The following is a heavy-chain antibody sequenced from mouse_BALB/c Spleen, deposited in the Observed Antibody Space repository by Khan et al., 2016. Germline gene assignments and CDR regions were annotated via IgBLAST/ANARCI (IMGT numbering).Heavy chain of an antibody. CDR2: IRNKANGYTP. Sequence: EVELVESGGGLVQPGGSLRLSCATSGFTFTDYYMSWVRQPPGKALEWLGFIRNKANGYTPAYSASVKGRFTISRAHSQTILYLQMNNLRAEDNATYYFARDMDGYDDAMDYWGQGTSVTVSS. CDR1: GFTFTDYY. V-gene: IGHV7-3*02. J-gene: IGHJ4*01. D-gene: IGHD2-2*01. CDR3: ARDMDGYDDAMDY.